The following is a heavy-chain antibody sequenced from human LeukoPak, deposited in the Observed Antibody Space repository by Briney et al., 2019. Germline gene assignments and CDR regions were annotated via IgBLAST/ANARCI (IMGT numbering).Heavy chain of an antibody. CDR3: AKEDHFAS. CDR2: ITWNSGSI. J-gene: IGHJ4*02. Sequence: GGSLRLSCAASGFTFDDYTMHWVRQAPGKGLEWVSGITWNSGSIGYADSVGGRFTISRDNAKNSLYLEMNSLRAEDTALYYCAKEDHFASWGQGTLVTVSS. V-gene: IGHV3-9*01. CDR1: GFTFDDYT.